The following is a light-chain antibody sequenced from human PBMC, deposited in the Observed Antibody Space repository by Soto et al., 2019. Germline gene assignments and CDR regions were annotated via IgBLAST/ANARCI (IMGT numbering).Light chain of an antibody. J-gene: IGKJ3*01. CDR2: GAS. V-gene: IGKV1-39*01. CDR1: RNINTY. CDR3: QQTSAAPFT. Sequence: KMAQSPPSLSAYIGDTIIITCRASRNINTYLNWYQQKPGKAPKLLIFGASSLQSGVPSRYSGSGSRTDFTLTINSLQPEDFATYCCQQTSAAPFTFGPGTKVAI.